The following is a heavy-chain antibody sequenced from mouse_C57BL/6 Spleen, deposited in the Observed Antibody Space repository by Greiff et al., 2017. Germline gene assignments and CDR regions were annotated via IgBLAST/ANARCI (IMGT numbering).Heavy chain of an antibody. CDR2: IYPGDGDT. Sequence: QVQLQQSGAELVKPGASVKISCKASGYAFSSYWMNWVKQRPGKGLEWIGQIYPGDGDTNYNGKFKGKATLTADKSSSTAYMQLSSLTSEDSAVYFCARRGIYYGKGYAMDDWGQGTSVTVSS. V-gene: IGHV1-80*01. CDR3: ARRGIYYGKGYAMDD. CDR1: GYAFSSYW. D-gene: IGHD2-1*01. J-gene: IGHJ4*01.